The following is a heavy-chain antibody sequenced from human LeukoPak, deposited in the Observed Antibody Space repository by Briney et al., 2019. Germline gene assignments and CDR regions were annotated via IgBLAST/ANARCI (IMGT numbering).Heavy chain of an antibody. CDR2: ISGSGGST. CDR1: GFTFSSYA. CDR3: AKAESFGVVIINFDY. J-gene: IGHJ4*02. Sequence: GRSLRLSCAAAGFTFSSYAMSWARQAPGKGLEWVSAISGSGGSTYYADSVKGRFTISRDNSKNTLYLQMNSLRAEDTAVYYCAKAESFGVVIINFDYWGQGTLVTVSS. V-gene: IGHV3-23*01. D-gene: IGHD3-3*01.